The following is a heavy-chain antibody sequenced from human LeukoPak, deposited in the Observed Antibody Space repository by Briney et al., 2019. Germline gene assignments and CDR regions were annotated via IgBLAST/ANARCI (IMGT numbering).Heavy chain of an antibody. CDR2: IYYRGTT. CDR1: GVSINSGGYY. CDR3: ARRLEDGYGDYNNWFDP. D-gene: IGHD4-17*01. Sequence: PSETLSLTCTVSGVSINSGGYYWSWIRQRPGQGLEWIGYIYYRGTTYYNPSLKSRVTISVDTSKNQFSLKLSSVTAADTAVYYCARRLEDGYGDYNNWFDPWGQGTLVTVSS. J-gene: IGHJ5*02. V-gene: IGHV4-31*03.